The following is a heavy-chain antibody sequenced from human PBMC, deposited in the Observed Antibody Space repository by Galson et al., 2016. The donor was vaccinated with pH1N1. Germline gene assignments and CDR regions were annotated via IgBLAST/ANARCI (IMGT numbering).Heavy chain of an antibody. CDR1: GYRFSSSW. D-gene: IGHD4-17*01. Sequence: QSGAEVKKPGESLKISCQGSGYRFSSSWIGWVRQMPGKGLEWMGIIYLGGSHIRYSPSFQGQVTISADKSINIVYLQWSSLEASDTAIYYCARQNDYGDYRVDAFDSWGQGTLVTVSS. J-gene: IGHJ3*02. V-gene: IGHV5-51*01. CDR2: IYLGGSHI. CDR3: ARQNDYGDYRVDAFDS.